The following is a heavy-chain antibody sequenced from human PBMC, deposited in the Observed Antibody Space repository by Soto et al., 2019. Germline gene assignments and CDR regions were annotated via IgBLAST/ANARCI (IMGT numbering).Heavy chain of an antibody. D-gene: IGHD2-15*01. V-gene: IGHV3-23*01. CDR1: GFTFSSYA. Sequence: GGSLRLSCAASGFTFSSYAMSWVRQAPGKGLEWVSAISGSGGSTYYAGSVKGRFLVSRDNFKNTVHLQMDSLRAEDTAVYYCAREDGGGPLDYWGQGALVTVSS. J-gene: IGHJ4*01. CDR3: AREDGGGPLDY. CDR2: ISGSGGST.